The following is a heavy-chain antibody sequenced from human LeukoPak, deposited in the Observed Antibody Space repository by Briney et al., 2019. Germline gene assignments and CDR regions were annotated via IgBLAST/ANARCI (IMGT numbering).Heavy chain of an antibody. CDR3: AKDNRPYYDSSGYWFFQH. CDR1: GFTFSSYA. CDR2: ISGSGGST. Sequence: GGSLRLSCAASGFTFSSYAMSWVRQAPGKGLEWVSAISGSGGSTYYAESVQGRFTISRDNSKNTLYLQMNSLRAEDTAVYYCAKDNRPYYDSSGYWFFQHWGQGTLVTVSS. J-gene: IGHJ1*01. V-gene: IGHV3-23*01. D-gene: IGHD3-22*01.